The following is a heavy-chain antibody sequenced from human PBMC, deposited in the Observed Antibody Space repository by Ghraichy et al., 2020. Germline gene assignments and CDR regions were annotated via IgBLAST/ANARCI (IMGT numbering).Heavy chain of an antibody. Sequence: SETLSLTCTVSGGSVSSGNYYWSWIRQPPGEGLEWIGYSYYIGNTNYNPSLKSRVTISVDISENQFSLKLTPVTAADTAVYYCARESAYGSSTSCYAVFDIWGRGTMVTVS. V-gene: IGHV4-61*01. J-gene: IGHJ3*02. D-gene: IGHD2-2*01. CDR1: GGSVSSGNYY. CDR2: SYYIGNT. CDR3: ARESAYGSSTSCYAVFDI.